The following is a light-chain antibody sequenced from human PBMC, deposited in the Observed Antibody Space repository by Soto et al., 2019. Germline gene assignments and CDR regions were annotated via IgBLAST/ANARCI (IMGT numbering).Light chain of an antibody. CDR1: SSNIGSKP. Sequence: QPVLTQPPSASGTPGRRVTIFCSGSSSNIGSKPVNWYQHVPGTAPKLLIFTNDRRPSGVPDRFSGSKSGTSASLAITGLQSEDEADYYCATWDDRLRGPVFGGGTKLTVL. J-gene: IGLJ3*02. V-gene: IGLV1-44*01. CDR2: TND. CDR3: ATWDDRLRGPV.